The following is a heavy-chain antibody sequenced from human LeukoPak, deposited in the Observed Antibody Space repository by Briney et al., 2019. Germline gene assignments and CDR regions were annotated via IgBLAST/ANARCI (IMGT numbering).Heavy chain of an antibody. Sequence: SETLSLTCAVYGGSFSGYYWSWIRQPPGKGLEWIGEINHSGSTNYNPSLKSRVTISVDTSKNQFSLKLSSVTAADTAVYYCARGPDFWSGYSYYFDYWGQGTLVTVSS. CDR3: ARGPDFWSGYSYYFDY. J-gene: IGHJ4*02. V-gene: IGHV4-34*01. CDR1: GGSFSGYY. D-gene: IGHD3-3*01. CDR2: INHSGST.